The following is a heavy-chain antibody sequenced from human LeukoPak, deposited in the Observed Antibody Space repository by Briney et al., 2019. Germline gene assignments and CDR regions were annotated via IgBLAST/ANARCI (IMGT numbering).Heavy chain of an antibody. Sequence: PGGSVRVSFAATGFTFTNYAIRTVGQAPGKERDWVSVTSGCGGSTDYADSVKGRFPISRDNSKNTLYLQMHSLRTEDTAVYYCAKRDFFETSGYFYEYYFDHWGQGTLVTVSS. CDR3: AKRDFFETSGYFYEYYFDH. CDR2: TSGCGGST. J-gene: IGHJ4*02. V-gene: IGHV3-23*01. CDR1: GFTFTNYA. D-gene: IGHD3-22*01.